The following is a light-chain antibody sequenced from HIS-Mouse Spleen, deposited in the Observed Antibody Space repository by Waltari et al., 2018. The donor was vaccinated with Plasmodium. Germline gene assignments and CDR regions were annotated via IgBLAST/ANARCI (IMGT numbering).Light chain of an antibody. V-gene: IGLV3-10*01. CDR2: EDS. CDR3: YSTDSSGNHLWV. J-gene: IGLJ3*02. CDR1: ALPKNY. Sequence: SYELTQPPSVSVSPGQTARITCSGDALPKNYAYWYQQKSGQAPVLVIDEDSKRPSGIPERFSGSSSGTMATLTISGAQVEDEADYYCYSTDSSGNHLWVFGGGTKLTVL.